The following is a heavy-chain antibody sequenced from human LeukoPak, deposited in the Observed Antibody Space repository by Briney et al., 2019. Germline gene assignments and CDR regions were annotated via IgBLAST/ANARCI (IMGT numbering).Heavy chain of an antibody. V-gene: IGHV3-23*01. Sequence: GGSLRLSCAASGFTLTRNAMSWVRQTPGRGLEGVSVVGSDDNTHYTDYVRGRFTISRDNANNTRFLQMNSLRVEDTAVYYCAKDLSWWAAADYWGQGALVTVSS. J-gene: IGHJ4*02. D-gene: IGHD2-15*01. CDR2: VGSDDNT. CDR1: GFTLTRNA. CDR3: AKDLSWWAAADY.